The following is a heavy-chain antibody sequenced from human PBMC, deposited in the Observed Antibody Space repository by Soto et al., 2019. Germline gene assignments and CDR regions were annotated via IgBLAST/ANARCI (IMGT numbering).Heavy chain of an antibody. J-gene: IGHJ5*02. V-gene: IGHV4-4*02. CDR2: IYQTGST. D-gene: IGHD3-16*01. Sequence: QVQLQESGPGLVKPSGTLSLTCAVSNGSITSGNWWSWFRQPPGKGLEWIGDIYQTGSTNYNPSLRSRVIISVDKSKNNFSMSLSSVTAADTAVYFCARVWGALAPIAGWFGPWGRGILVTVSS. CDR1: NGSITSGNW. CDR3: ARVWGALAPIAGWFGP.